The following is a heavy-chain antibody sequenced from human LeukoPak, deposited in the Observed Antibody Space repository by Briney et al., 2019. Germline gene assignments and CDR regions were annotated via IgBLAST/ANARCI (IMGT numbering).Heavy chain of an antibody. J-gene: IGHJ6*02. CDR3: ARRIAVAGPDPSDYYGMDV. D-gene: IGHD6-19*01. CDR1: GGSISSSNW. Sequence: SGTLSLTCAVSGGSISSSNWWSWVRQPPGKGLEWIGEIYHSGSTNYNPSLKSRVTISVDKSKNQFSLKLSSVTAADTAVYYCARRIAVAGPDPSDYYGMDVWGQGTTVTVSS. V-gene: IGHV4-4*02. CDR2: IYHSGST.